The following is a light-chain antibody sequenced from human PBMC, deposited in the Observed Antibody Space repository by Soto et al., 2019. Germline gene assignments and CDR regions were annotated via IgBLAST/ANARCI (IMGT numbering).Light chain of an antibody. Sequence: SVLPQPPSASGSTGQSVTISCTGTSSDGGGYNYVSWYQQHPGKAPKLMIYEVSKRPSGVPDRFSGSKSGNTASLTVSGLQAEDEADYYCNSYAVSNMVYGFGTGTKVTVL. CDR1: SSDGGGYNY. CDR3: NSYAVSNMVYG. CDR2: EVS. J-gene: IGLJ1*01. V-gene: IGLV2-8*01.